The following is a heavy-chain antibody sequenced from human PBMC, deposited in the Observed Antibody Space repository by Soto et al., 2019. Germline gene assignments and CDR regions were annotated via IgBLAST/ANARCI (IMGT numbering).Heavy chain of an antibody. V-gene: IGHV4-39*01. CDR3: ARHSSLSYGMDV. CDR1: GGSISSSSYY. Sequence: PSETLSLTCTVSGGSISSSSYYWGWIRQPPGKGLEWIGSIYYSGSTYYNPSLKSRVTISVDTSKNQFSLKLSSVTAADTAVYYCARHSSLSYGMDVWGQGTTVTVSS. J-gene: IGHJ6*02. CDR2: IYYSGST. D-gene: IGHD3-16*02.